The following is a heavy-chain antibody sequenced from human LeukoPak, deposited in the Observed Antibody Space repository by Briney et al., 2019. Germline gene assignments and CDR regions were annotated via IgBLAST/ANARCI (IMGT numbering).Heavy chain of an antibody. CDR3: ARDFYGSGSYYKLDFDY. V-gene: IGHV1-18*01. CDR1: GYTFTSYD. D-gene: IGHD3-10*01. J-gene: IGHJ4*02. CDR2: MNPNSGNT. Sequence: ASVKVSCKASGYTFTSYDINWVRQATGQGLEWMGWMNPNSGNTNYAQKLQGRVTMTTDTSTSTAYMELRSLRSDDTAVYYCARDFYGSGSYYKLDFDYWGQGTLVTVSS.